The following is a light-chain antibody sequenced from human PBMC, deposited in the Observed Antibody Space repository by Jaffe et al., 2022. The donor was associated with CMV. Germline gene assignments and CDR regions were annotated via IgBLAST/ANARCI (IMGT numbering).Light chain of an antibody. CDR2: DVN. J-gene: IGLJ3*02. V-gene: IGLV2-11*01. CDR1: STDVGNYNF. CDR3: CSYAGGYTWV. Sequence: QSALTQPRSVSGSPGQSVTISCTGTSTDVGNYNFVSWYQQHPGKAPKFIVYDVNKRPSGVHDRFSGSKSGNTASLTISGLQAEDEADYYCCSYAGGYTWVFGGGTKLTV.